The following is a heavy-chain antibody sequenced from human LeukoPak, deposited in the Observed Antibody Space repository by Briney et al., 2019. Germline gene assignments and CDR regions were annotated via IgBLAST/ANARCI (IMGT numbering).Heavy chain of an antibody. J-gene: IGHJ4*02. CDR3: AVMLTTRGLLRH. CDR1: GFSLNTSGMS. D-gene: IGHD3-16*01. CDR2: IYWDDDK. Sequence: ESGPPLVKPTQTLTLACTFSGFSLNTSGMSVTWVRQPPGKAPEWLARIYWDDDKYYSTSLETGLTISKDTSKNQVVLRLANMAPVDSAMYFCAVMLTTRGLLRHWGQGTRVTVSS. V-gene: IGHV2-70*11.